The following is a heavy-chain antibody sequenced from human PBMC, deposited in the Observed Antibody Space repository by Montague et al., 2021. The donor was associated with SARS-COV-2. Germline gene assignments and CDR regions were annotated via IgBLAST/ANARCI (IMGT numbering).Heavy chain of an antibody. Sequence: TLSLTCTVSGGSISTGSYYWSWIRQPAGKGLEWIGRIYTSGSTNYNPSLKSRVTISIDTSKDQFSLELSSVTAADTAVYYCASSHCGGDCYSGQGTLVTVSS. J-gene: IGHJ4*02. V-gene: IGHV4-61*02. D-gene: IGHD2-21*02. CDR3: ASSHCGGDCY. CDR1: GGSISTGSYY. CDR2: IYTSGST.